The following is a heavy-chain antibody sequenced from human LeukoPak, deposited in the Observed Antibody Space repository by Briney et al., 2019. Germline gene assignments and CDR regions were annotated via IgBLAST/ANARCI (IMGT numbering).Heavy chain of an antibody. CDR2: IYYSGST. CDR3: ARSHLTGYYPDAFDI. D-gene: IGHD3-9*01. J-gene: IGHJ3*02. CDR1: GGSISSSSYF. V-gene: IGHV4-61*05. Sequence: SETLSLTCTVSGGSISSSSYFWGWIRQPPGKGLEWIGYIYYSGSTNYNPSLKSRVTISVDTSKNQFSLKLSSVTAADTAVYYCARSHLTGYYPDAFDIWGQGTMVTVSS.